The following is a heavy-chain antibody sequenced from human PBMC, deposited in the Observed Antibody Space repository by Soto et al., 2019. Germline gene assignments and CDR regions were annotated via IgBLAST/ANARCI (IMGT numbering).Heavy chain of an antibody. J-gene: IGHJ3*02. CDR1: GGTFSSYT. D-gene: IGHD3-16*01. CDR2: IIPILGIA. Sequence: GASVKVSCKASGGTFSSYTISWVRQAPGQGLEWMGRIIPILGIANYAQKFQGRVTITADKSTSTAYMELSSLRSEDTAVYYCARVLSLNDGGDAFDIWGQGTMVTVSS. V-gene: IGHV1-69*02. CDR3: ARVLSLNDGGDAFDI.